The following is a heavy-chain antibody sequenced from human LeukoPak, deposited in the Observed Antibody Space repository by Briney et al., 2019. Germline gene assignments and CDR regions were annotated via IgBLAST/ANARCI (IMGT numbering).Heavy chain of an antibody. CDR2: IYYSGST. J-gene: IGHJ3*02. D-gene: IGHD4-17*01. CDR1: GGSISSGDYY. Sequence: SETLSLTCTDSGGSISSGDYYWSWIRQPPGKGLEWIGYIYYSGSTYYNPSLKSRVTISVDTSKNQFSLKLSSVTAADTAVYYCASYGDNDAFDIWGQGTMVTVSS. V-gene: IGHV4-30-4*08. CDR3: ASYGDNDAFDI.